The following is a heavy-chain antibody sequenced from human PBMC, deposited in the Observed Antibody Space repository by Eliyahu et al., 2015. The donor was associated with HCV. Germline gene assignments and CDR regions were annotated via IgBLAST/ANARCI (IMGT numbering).Heavy chain of an antibody. D-gene: IGHD2-15*01. V-gene: IGHV3-7*03. Sequence: EVQLVESGGGLVQPGGSLRLXCAAXGXIXXDYWMTWVRQAPGKGLEWXAHXKKDGSEKYYMDSMKGRFTISRDNARNSLFLQMNSLRAEDTAVYYCARLCSGGGCSPIWGQGALVTVSS. CDR1: GXIXXDYW. CDR3: ARLCSGGGCSPI. J-gene: IGHJ4*02. CDR2: XKKDGSEK.